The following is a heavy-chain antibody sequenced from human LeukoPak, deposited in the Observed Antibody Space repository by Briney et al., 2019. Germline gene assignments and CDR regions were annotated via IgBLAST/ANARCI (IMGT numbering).Heavy chain of an antibody. CDR1: GFTFRSYD. V-gene: IGHV3-13*01. Sequence: GGSLRPSCAASGFTFRSYDMHWVRQATGKGMEWVSGIGTAGEIYYPGSVKGRFTISRENAKNSLYLQMNSLRAGDTAVYYCARAAYSSTWYSRYFDLWGRGTLVTVSP. J-gene: IGHJ2*01. CDR3: ARAAYSSTWYSRYFDL. D-gene: IGHD6-13*01. CDR2: IGTAGEI.